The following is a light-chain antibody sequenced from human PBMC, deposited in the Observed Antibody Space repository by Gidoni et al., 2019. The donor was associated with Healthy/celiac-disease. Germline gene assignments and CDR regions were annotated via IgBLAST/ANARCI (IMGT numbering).Light chain of an antibody. CDR1: SSNIVAGYD. V-gene: IGLV1-40*01. J-gene: IGLJ3*02. Sequence: QSVLTQPPSVSGAPGQRVTISCTGSSSNIVAGYDVHRYQQLPGTAPKLLIYGNSNRPSGVPDRFSGSKSGTSASLAITGLQAEDEADYYCQSYDSSLSGPWVFGGGTKLTVL. CDR3: QSYDSSLSGPWV. CDR2: GNS.